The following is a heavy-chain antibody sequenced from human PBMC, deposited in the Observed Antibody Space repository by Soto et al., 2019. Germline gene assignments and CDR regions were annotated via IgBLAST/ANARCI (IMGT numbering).Heavy chain of an antibody. V-gene: IGHV1-46*01. CDR2: VNPSGGST. CDR3: ARDHWLVGAPGWFDP. J-gene: IGHJ5*02. Sequence: ASVKVSCKASGYLFTAYSMHWVRLAPGQGLEWMGVVNPSGGSTKYAQNFQGRVTMTRDTSTSTVYMELSSLRSEDTAVYYCARDHWLVGAPGWFDPWGQGTLVTVSS. CDR1: GYLFTAYS. D-gene: IGHD1-26*01.